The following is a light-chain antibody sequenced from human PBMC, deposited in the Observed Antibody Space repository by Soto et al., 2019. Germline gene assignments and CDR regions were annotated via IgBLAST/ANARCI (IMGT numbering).Light chain of an antibody. V-gene: IGKV1-8*01. CDR2: AAS. CDR3: QQYYSYLIT. CDR1: QGISSY. Sequence: AIRMTQSPSSLSASTGDRVTITCRASQGISSYLAWYQQKPGKAPKLLIYAASTLQSGVPSRFSGSGSRTDFPLTISCLQSEDFSTYYCQQYYSYLITFGQGTRLEIK. J-gene: IGKJ5*01.